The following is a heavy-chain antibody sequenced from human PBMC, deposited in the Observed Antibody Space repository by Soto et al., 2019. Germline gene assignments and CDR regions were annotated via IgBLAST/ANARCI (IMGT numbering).Heavy chain of an antibody. V-gene: IGHV1-18*01. CDR3: DRGVGSGSYYNQYNWFDP. Sequence: QVQLVQSGGEVKQPGASVKVSCKASGYTFTNYGISWVRQAPGQGLEWMGWINVYNGNTKYAQKVQGRVTMTTDTSTSTAYMELRSLRADDTAVYYCDRGVGSGSYYNQYNWFDPWGQGTLVTVSS. D-gene: IGHD3-10*01. J-gene: IGHJ5*02. CDR2: INVYNGNT. CDR1: GYTFTNYG.